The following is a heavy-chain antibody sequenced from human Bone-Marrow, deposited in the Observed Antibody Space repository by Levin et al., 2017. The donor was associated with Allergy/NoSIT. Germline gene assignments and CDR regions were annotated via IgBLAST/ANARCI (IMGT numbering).Heavy chain of an antibody. CDR3: AREILTLITIFGVVIPVGAFDI. Sequence: GASVKVSCKASGGTFSSYAISWVRQAPGQGLEWMGGIIPIFGTANYAQKFQGRVTITADESTSTAYMELSSLRSEDTAVYYCAREILTLITIFGVVIPVGAFDIWGQGTMVTVSS. V-gene: IGHV1-69*13. CDR2: IIPIFGTA. D-gene: IGHD3-3*01. J-gene: IGHJ3*02. CDR1: GGTFSSYA.